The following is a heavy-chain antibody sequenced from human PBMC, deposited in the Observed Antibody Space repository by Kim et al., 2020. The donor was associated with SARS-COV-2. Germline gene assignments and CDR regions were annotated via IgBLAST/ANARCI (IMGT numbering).Heavy chain of an antibody. Sequence: GGSLRLSCAASGFTFSSYDMHWVRQATGKGLEWVSAIGTAGDTYYPGSVKGRFTISRENAKNSLYLQMNSLRAGDTAVYYCARALYDFWSGSDYYYGMDVWGQGTTVTVSS. V-gene: IGHV3-13*01. J-gene: IGHJ6*02. CDR1: GFTFSSYD. CDR3: ARALYDFWSGSDYYYGMDV. CDR2: IGTAGDT. D-gene: IGHD3-3*01.